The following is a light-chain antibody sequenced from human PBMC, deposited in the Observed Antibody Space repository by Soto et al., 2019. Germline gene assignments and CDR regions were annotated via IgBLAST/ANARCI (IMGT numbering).Light chain of an antibody. CDR3: QQYTRYSPYT. Sequence: DIQMTQSPSTLSASVGDRVTITCRASQSISSWLAWYQQKPGKAPKLLIYKASSLESGVPSRFSGSESGTEFNLTISSLQPDDFATYYCQQYTRYSPYTFGQGTKLEIK. V-gene: IGKV1-5*03. CDR1: QSISSW. CDR2: KAS. J-gene: IGKJ2*01.